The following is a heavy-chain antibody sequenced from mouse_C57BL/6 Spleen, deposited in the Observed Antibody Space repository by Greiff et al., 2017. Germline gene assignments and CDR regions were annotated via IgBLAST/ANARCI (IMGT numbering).Heavy chain of an antibody. J-gene: IGHJ2*01. V-gene: IGHV1-52*01. CDR1: GYTFTSYW. CDR2: IDPSDSET. D-gene: IGHD1-1*01. Sequence: QVQLKQPGAELVRPGSSVKLSCKASGYTFTSYWMHWVKQRPIQGLEWIGNIDPSDSETHYNQKFKDKATLTVDKSSSTAYMQLSSLTSEDSAVYYCSRFSTTVGYFDYWGQGTTLTVSS. CDR3: SRFSTTVGYFDY.